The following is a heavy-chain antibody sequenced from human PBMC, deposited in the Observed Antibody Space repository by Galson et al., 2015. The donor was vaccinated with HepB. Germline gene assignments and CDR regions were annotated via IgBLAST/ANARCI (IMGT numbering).Heavy chain of an antibody. CDR1: GGSISSGGYY. D-gene: IGHD3-10*01. CDR3: ARSDYYGSGSLFDY. CDR2: IYYSGST. Sequence: LSLTCTVSGGSISSGGYYWSWIRQHPGKGLEWIGYIYYSGSTYYNPSLKSRVTISVDTSKNQFSLNLGSVTAADTAVYYCARSDYYGSGSLFDYWGRGTLVTVSS. J-gene: IGHJ4*02. V-gene: IGHV4-31*03.